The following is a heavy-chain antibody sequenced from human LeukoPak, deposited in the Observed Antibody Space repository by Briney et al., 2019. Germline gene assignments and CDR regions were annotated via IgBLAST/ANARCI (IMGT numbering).Heavy chain of an antibody. J-gene: IGHJ3*02. CDR3: ARDMEPDAFDI. CDR1: EFTFSVYE. V-gene: IGHV3-48*03. D-gene: IGHD1-1*01. CDR2: ISSSGTAI. Sequence: PGGSLRLSCAASEFTFSVYEMNWVRQAPGKGLEWASYISSSGTAIYYADSVKGRFTISRDNAKNSLFLQMNSLRAEDTAVYYCARDMEPDAFDIWGQGTMVTVSS.